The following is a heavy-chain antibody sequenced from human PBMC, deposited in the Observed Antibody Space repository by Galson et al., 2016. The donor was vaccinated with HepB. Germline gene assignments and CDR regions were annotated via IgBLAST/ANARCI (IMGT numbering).Heavy chain of an antibody. J-gene: IGHJ5*02. V-gene: IGHV3-7*03. D-gene: IGHD3-16*01. CDR1: GFTFSTYT. CDR3: VREGGRGGGSP. CDR2: IKQDGSEK. Sequence: SLRLSCAASGFTFSTYTLNWVRQLPGKGLEWVANIKQDGSEKNYVDSVKGRFTISRDNAKNSLYLQMNSLRAEDTAVYYCVREGGRGGGSPWGQGALVTVSS.